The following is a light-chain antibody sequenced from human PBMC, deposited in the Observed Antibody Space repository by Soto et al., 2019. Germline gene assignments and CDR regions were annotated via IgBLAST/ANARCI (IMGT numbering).Light chain of an antibody. J-gene: IGKJ5*01. CDR3: QQYNNWPPIT. V-gene: IGKV3D-15*01. Sequence: EIVFTQSPATVTVSPGERVSLSCRASENINNYLAWYQQRPGQAPRLLIYEASSRATGVPARFIGSGSGTDFTLTISSLQSEDFAVYYCQQYNNWPPITFGQGTRLEI. CDR1: ENINNY. CDR2: EAS.